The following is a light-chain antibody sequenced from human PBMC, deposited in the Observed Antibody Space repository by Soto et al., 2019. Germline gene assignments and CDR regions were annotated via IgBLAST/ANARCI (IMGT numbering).Light chain of an antibody. CDR1: QGISNN. J-gene: IGKJ4*01. V-gene: IGKV1-9*01. Sequence: HMTPSPSSLSASLGDRGTLTSPTRQGISNNVAWYKQTPRKPPTLVSYGESTLHSGVPSRCSGSGSGTEFTLTISSLQPEDFGTYYCQQVKSYPRTFGGGTKVDIK. CDR3: QQVKSYPRT. CDR2: GES.